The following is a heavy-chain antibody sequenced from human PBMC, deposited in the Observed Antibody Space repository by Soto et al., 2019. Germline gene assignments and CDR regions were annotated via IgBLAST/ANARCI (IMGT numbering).Heavy chain of an antibody. Sequence: QVQLVESGGGVVQPGRSLRLSCAASGFSFSSYGMHWVRQAPGKGLEWVAIIWFDGSKRYYAESVKGRFTVSRDNSKNTMYLQMTSLRVEDTAVYYCARDSCGVTNCYGHFDFWGQGSLFTVSS. J-gene: IGHJ4*02. D-gene: IGHD2-2*01. CDR2: IWFDGSKR. V-gene: IGHV3-33*01. CDR1: GFSFSSYG. CDR3: ARDSCGVTNCYGHFDF.